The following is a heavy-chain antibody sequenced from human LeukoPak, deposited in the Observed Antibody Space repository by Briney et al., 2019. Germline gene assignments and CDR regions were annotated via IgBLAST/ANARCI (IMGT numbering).Heavy chain of an antibody. J-gene: IGHJ4*02. CDR2: IYSGGST. CDR3: ARSPPWGSGSPRYFDY. CDR1: GFTVSSNY. Sequence: PGGSLRLSCAASGFTVSSNYMSWVRQAPGKGLEWVSVIYSGGSTYYADSVKGRFTISRDNSKNTLYLQMNSLRAEDTAVYYCARSPPWGSGSPRYFDYWGQGTLVTVSS. V-gene: IGHV3-66*01. D-gene: IGHD3-10*01.